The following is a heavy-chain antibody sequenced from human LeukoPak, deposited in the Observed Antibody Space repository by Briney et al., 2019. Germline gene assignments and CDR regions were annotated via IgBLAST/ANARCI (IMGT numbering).Heavy chain of an antibody. CDR1: GFTFSTCG. Sequence: GGSLRLSCAASGFTFSTCGMHWVRQAPGKGLEWVAFINDGGNKKDYADSVKGRLTISRDTSKNILYLQMNSLRVEDTAVYYCVKDFHNSWTFDYWGQGTLVTVSS. CDR2: INDGGNKK. V-gene: IGHV3-30*02. D-gene: IGHD6-13*01. J-gene: IGHJ4*02. CDR3: VKDFHNSWTFDY.